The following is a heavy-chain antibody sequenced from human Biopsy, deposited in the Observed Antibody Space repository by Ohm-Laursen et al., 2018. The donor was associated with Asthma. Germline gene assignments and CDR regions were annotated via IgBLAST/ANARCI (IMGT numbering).Heavy chain of an antibody. V-gene: IGHV4-59*07. Sequence: SDTLSLTWTVSEVSIRSYYWTWIRQPPGKGLEWIGNIHYSGSTYSNPSLKSRVTISVDTSKKQISLRLSSVIAADTAVYYCAGFCSGGNCPDHWGQGTLVTVSS. D-gene: IGHD2-15*01. J-gene: IGHJ4*02. CDR3: AGFCSGGNCPDH. CDR2: IHYSGST. CDR1: EVSIRSYY.